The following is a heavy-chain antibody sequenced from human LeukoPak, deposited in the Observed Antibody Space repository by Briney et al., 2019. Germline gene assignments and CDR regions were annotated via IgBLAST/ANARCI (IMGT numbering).Heavy chain of an antibody. J-gene: IGHJ4*02. CDR1: GGSISSYY. V-gene: IGHV4-59*01. D-gene: IGHD3-22*01. CDR3: ARGGHYYDSSGSFDY. CDR2: IYYSGST. Sequence: SETLSLTCTVSGGSISSYYWSWIRQPPGKGLGWIGYIYYSGSTNYNPSLKSRVTISVDTSKNQFSLKLSSVTAADTAVYYCARGGHYYDSSGSFDYWGQGTLVTVSS.